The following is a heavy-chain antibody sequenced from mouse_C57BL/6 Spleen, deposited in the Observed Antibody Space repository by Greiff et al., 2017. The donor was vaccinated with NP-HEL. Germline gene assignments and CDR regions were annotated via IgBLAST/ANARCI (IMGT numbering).Heavy chain of an antibody. D-gene: IGHD1-1*01. Sequence: QVQLQQPGAELVRPGSSVKLSCKASGYTFTSYWMDWVQQRPGQGLEWIGNIYPSDSETHYTQKFKDKATLTVDKSSSTAYMQLSSLTSEDTAVYYCARSGNYGSIDYWGQGTTLTVSS. CDR1: GYTFTSYW. V-gene: IGHV1-61*01. CDR3: ARSGNYGSIDY. CDR2: IYPSDSET. J-gene: IGHJ2*01.